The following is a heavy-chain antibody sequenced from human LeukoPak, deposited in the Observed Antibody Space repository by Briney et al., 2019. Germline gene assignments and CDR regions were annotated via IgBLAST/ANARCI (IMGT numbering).Heavy chain of an antibody. CDR3: AREYYYDSSGYYGNYFDY. V-gene: IGHV4-31*03. J-gene: IGHJ4*02. CDR1: GGSISSGGYY. Sequence: SETLSLTCTVSGGSISSGGYYWSWIRQHPGKGLEWIGYFYYSGSTYYNPSLKSRVTISVDTSKNQFSLKLSSVTAADTAVYYCAREYYYDSSGYYGNYFDYWGQGTLVTVSS. CDR2: FYYSGST. D-gene: IGHD3-22*01.